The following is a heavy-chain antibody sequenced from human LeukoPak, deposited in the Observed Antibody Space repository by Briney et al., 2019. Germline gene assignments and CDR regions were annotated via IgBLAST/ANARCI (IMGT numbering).Heavy chain of an antibody. CDR2: IKRDGSEK. Sequence: GGSLRPSCAASGFTFSSYWMSWVRQAPGKGLEWVANIKRDGSEKYYVDSVKGRFTISRDNAKNSLYLQMNSLRAEDTAVYYCARERLAGLSGYHNWGQGTLVTVSS. J-gene: IGHJ4*02. D-gene: IGHD3-3*01. CDR1: GFTFSSYW. CDR3: ARERLAGLSGYHN. V-gene: IGHV3-7*01.